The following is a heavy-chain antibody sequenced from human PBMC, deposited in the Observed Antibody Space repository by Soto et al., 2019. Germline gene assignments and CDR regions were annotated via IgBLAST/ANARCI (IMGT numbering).Heavy chain of an antibody. CDR1: GGTFSSYA. CDR3: ARAKDSSSNFRNYGMDG. D-gene: IGHD6-13*01. Sequence: QVQLVQSGAEVKKPGSSVKVSCKASGGTFSSYAISWVRQAPGQGLEWIGGIIPIFGTANYAQKFQGRVKITADETTSTAYMELSSLRSEDTAVYYCARAKDSSSNFRNYGMDGWGQGTTVTVFS. CDR2: IIPIFGTA. V-gene: IGHV1-69*01. J-gene: IGHJ6*02.